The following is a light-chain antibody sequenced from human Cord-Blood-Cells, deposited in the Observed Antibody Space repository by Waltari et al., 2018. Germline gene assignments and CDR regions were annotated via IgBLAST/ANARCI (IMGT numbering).Light chain of an antibody. J-gene: IGLJ1*01. CDR3: CSYAGSSTYV. CDR1: SWDVGSYNF. CDR2: ESS. Sequence: QSALTQPASVYGSPGPSITLPCAGTSWDVGSYNFVSWYQQHPGKAPKLMIYESSKRPSGVSNRFSGSKSGNTASLTISGLQAEDEADYYCCSYAGSSTYVFGTGTKVTVL. V-gene: IGLV2-23*01.